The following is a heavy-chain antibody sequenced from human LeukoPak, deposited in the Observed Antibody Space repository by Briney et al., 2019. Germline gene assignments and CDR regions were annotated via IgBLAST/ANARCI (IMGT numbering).Heavy chain of an antibody. CDR2: INPSGGYT. Sequence: ASVRVSCKASGYTFTTYYMHWVRQAPGQGLEWMGIINPSGGYTNYAQKFQGRVSMTRDTSTSTVYMELSSLRSEDTAMYYCLRSLWSGVDGFDICGQGTMVTVSS. J-gene: IGHJ3*02. CDR3: LRSLWSGVDGFDI. CDR1: GYTFTTYY. D-gene: IGHD3-10*01. V-gene: IGHV1-46*01.